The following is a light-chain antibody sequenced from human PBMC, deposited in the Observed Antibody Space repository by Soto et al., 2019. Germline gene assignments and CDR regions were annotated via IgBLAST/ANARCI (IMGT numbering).Light chain of an antibody. CDR1: QSVRSSY. CDR3: QQYESSPYT. V-gene: IGKV3-20*01. J-gene: IGKJ2*01. CDR2: GAS. Sequence: EIVLTQSPGTLSLSPGERATLSCRASQSVRSSYLAWYHQKPGQPPSLLIFGASNRATGVPDRFSGSESGTDFSLTISRLEPDDFAVYYCQQYESSPYTFGQGTRLEIK.